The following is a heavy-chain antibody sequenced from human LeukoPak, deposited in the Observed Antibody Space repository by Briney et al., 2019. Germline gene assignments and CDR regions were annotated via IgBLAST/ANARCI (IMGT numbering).Heavy chain of an antibody. CDR2: INHDGST. D-gene: IGHD3-22*01. Sequence: SETLSLTCGVSGGSFSGYYWTWIRQSPGKGLEWIGEINHDGSTNYNPSLKSRVTISVDTSMNQFSLDLSSVTAADTAVYFCARGPYYYDSSGFHYWGQGTLVTVSS. CDR1: GGSFSGYY. CDR3: ARGPYYYDSSGFHY. J-gene: IGHJ4*02. V-gene: IGHV4-34*01.